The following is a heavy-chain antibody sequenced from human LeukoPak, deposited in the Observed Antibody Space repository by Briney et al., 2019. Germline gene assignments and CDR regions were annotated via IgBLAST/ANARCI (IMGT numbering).Heavy chain of an antibody. D-gene: IGHD6-13*01. J-gene: IGHJ4*02. CDR1: GFTFRSYA. CDR2: ISGSGGST. Sequence: GGSLRLSCAASGFTFRSYAMSWVRQAPGKGLEWVSAISGSGGSTYYADSVKGRFTISRDNSKNTLYLQMNSLRAEDTAVYYCAKGIAAAGTSAHFDYWGQGTLVTVSS. V-gene: IGHV3-23*01. CDR3: AKGIAAAGTSAHFDY.